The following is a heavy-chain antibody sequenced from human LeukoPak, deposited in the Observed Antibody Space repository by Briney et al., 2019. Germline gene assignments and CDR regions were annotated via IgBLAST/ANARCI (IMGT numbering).Heavy chain of an antibody. J-gene: IGHJ4*02. Sequence: PGGPLRLSCAASGFTVITNDMTWVRQAPGKGLEWVSVLYSDSNTKYADFVQGRFTISRDNSKNTLYLEMNSLSPDDTAVYYCARGVEPLAANTLAYWGQGTLVTVSS. CDR2: LYSDSNT. CDR3: ARGVEPLAANTLAY. D-gene: IGHD1-14*01. V-gene: IGHV3-53*01. CDR1: GFTVITND.